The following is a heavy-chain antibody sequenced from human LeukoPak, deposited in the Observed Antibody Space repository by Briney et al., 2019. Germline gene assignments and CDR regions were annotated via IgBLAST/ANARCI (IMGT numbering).Heavy chain of an antibody. CDR2: IIPIFGTA. J-gene: IGHJ4*02. Sequence: ASVKVSCKASGGTFSSYAISWVRQAPGQGLEWMGGIIPIFGTANYAQKFQGRVTITTDESTSTAYMELSSLRSEDTAVYYCARSLGGGSSWYDYWGQGTLVTVSS. D-gene: IGHD6-13*01. V-gene: IGHV1-69*05. CDR1: GGTFSSYA. CDR3: ARSLGGGSSWYDY.